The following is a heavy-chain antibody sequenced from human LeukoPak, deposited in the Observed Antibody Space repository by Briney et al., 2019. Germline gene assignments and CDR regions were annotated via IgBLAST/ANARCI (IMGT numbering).Heavy chain of an antibody. CDR1: GFTFSSYS. D-gene: IGHD3-22*01. V-gene: IGHV3-23*01. Sequence: PGGSLRLSCAASGFTFSSYSMNWVRQAPGKGLDWVSVIGASGAETYYSDSAKGRFTVSRDNSKDTLFLHMSSLRAEDTAVYFCATRPRDSSGYYLGAFDAWGQGTTVTVSS. J-gene: IGHJ3*01. CDR2: IGASGAET. CDR3: ATRPRDSSGYYLGAFDA.